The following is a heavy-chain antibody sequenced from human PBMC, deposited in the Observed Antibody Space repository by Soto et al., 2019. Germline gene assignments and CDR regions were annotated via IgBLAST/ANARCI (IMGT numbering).Heavy chain of an antibody. CDR1: GFTFSGFV. V-gene: IGHV3-33*01. Sequence: GGSLRLSCATSGFTFSGFVMQWVRQSPGKGLEWVAVIWYDGSHKYYADSVKGRFTISRDDSKNTLYLQMNNLRVEDTAVYYCVRGSSCTTTTCYNLGWFAPWGQGTLVTVSS. CDR3: VRGSSCTTTTCYNLGWFAP. CDR2: IWYDGSHK. J-gene: IGHJ5*02. D-gene: IGHD2-2*02.